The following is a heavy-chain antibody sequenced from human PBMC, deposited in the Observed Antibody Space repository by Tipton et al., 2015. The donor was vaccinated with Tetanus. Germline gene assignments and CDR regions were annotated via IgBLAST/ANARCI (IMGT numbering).Heavy chain of an antibody. CDR1: GGSVGSGSYY. D-gene: IGHD3-3*01. V-gene: IGHV4-61*01. Sequence: LRLSCTVSGGSVGSGSYYWNWIRQPPGKGLEWIGYISYSGSTNSNYSLKSRITISQDTSKNQFSLKLTSVTAADTAVYYCARANYDFPKKGPFDSWGQGTLVIVSS. CDR3: ARANYDFPKKGPFDS. J-gene: IGHJ4*02. CDR2: ISYSGST.